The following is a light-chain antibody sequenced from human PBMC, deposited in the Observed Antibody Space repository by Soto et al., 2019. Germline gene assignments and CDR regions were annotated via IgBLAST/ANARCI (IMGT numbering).Light chain of an antibody. CDR2: EVS. V-gene: IGLV2-8*01. J-gene: IGLJ1*01. Sequence: QSALTQPPSASGSPGHSVTISCIGTSSDVGGYDYVSWYQQHPGKAPKLIISEVSKRPSGVPDRFSGSKSGNTASLTVSGLQAEDEADYYCTSYAGNNNFCVFGTGTKVTVL. CDR1: SSDVGGYDY. CDR3: TSYAGNNNFCV.